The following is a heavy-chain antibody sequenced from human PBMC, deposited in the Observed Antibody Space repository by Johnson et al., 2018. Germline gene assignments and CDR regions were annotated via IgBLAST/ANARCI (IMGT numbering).Heavy chain of an antibody. D-gene: IGHD5-24*01. Sequence: VQLVQSGAEVKKXGESLKISCEGSGYSFTKYWIGWVRQMPGKGLEWMGIIYSGDSDTRYSPSFQGQVTIPADKSISTAYLQWSSLKASDTAMYYCVRREDGDKYDAFDIWGQGTMVTVSS. CDR2: IYSGDSDT. V-gene: IGHV5-51*03. J-gene: IGHJ3*02. CDR1: GYSFTKYW. CDR3: VRREDGDKYDAFDI.